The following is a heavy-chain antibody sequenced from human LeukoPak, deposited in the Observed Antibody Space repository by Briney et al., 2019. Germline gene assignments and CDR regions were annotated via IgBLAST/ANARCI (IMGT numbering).Heavy chain of an antibody. CDR2: ISAYNGNT. CDR3: ARDGGGAIAAATFDP. V-gene: IGHV1-18*01. J-gene: IGHJ5*02. Sequence: GASVRVSCKASGYTFTSYGISWVRQAPGQGLEWMGWISAYNGNTNYAQKLQGRVTMTTDTSTSTAYMELRSLRSDDTAVYYCARDGGGAIAAATFDPWGQGTLVTVSS. D-gene: IGHD6-13*01. CDR1: GYTFTSYG.